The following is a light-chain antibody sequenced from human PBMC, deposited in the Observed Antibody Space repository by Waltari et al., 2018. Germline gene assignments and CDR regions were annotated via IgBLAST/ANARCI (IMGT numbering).Light chain of an antibody. CDR3: LQSVQVPVT. V-gene: IGKV2-28*01. CDR2: MGS. Sequence: DIVLTQSPPSLLVIPGEPASISCRSSQSLLYSNGNNYLNWYLQKPGLPPQLLIYMGSTRASGVPDMFSVSGSGTDFTLRISRVKAEDVGFYYCLQSVQVPVTFGGGTKVESK. J-gene: IGKJ4*01. CDR1: QSLLYSNGNNY.